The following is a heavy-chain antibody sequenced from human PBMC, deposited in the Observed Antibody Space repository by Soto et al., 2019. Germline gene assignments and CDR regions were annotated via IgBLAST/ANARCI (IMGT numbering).Heavy chain of an antibody. CDR3: ATMGATTGSYFFEY. CDR2: ISYTGSA. J-gene: IGHJ4*02. D-gene: IGHD1-26*01. Sequence: PSETLSLTCTVSGGSIGSGVCFWSWIRQPPGKGLEWIGFISYTGSAYYNPSLKSRVAISVDTSQNQFSLRLTSVTAADAALYYCATMGATTGSYFFEYWGQGTLVTVSS. CDR1: GGSIGSGVCF. V-gene: IGHV4-30-4*01.